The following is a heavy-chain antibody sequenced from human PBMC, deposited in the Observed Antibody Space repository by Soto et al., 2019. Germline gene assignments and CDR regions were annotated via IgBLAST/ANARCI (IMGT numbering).Heavy chain of an antibody. D-gene: IGHD7-27*01. CDR2: ISGSGGST. J-gene: IGHJ4*02. CDR1: GLTDGSYV. V-gene: IGHV3-23*01. CDR3: VRELGLAY. Sequence: CPASGLTDGSYVISWVLQAQGKGLEWVSAISGSGGSTYYADSVKGRFTISRDNSKNTLYLQMNSLRVEDTAVYYCVRELGLAYWGQGALVTGSS.